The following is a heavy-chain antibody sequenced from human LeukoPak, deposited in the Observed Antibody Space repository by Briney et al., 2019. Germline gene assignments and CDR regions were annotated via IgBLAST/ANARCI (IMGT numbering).Heavy chain of an antibody. CDR1: GGSISSSNYY. CDR3: ARDRGITTARGVPSWFYA. CDR2: IYTTGGP. J-gene: IGHJ5*02. V-gene: IGHV4-61*02. D-gene: IGHD3-10*01. Sequence: SETLSLTCTVSGGSISSSNYYWTWIRQPAGKGLEWIGRIYTTGGPSYSPSLKSRGTISVDTSKNQFSLQLTSVSAADTAVYYCARDRGITTARGVPSWFYAWVQGSLVTVSS.